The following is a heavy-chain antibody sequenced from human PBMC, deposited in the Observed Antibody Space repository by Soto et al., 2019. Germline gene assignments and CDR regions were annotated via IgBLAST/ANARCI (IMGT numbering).Heavy chain of an antibody. CDR1: GFTFSSYA. CDR3: AKDKGGYDWFDY. V-gene: IGHV3-23*01. J-gene: IGHJ4*02. CDR2: ISGSGGSP. Sequence: EVQLLESGGGLVQPGGSLRLSCAASGFTFSSYAMSWVRQAPGKGLEWVSAISGSGGSPYYADSVKGRFTISRDNSKNTLYLQMNSLRAEDTAVYYCAKDKGGYDWFDYWGQGTLVTVSS. D-gene: IGHD5-12*01.